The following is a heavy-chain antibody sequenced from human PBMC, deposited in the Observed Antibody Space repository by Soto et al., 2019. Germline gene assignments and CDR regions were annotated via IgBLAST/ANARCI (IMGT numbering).Heavy chain of an antibody. CDR1: GFSFSTYN. CDR3: VREDGLVGSNSAFDQ. V-gene: IGHV3-21*02. J-gene: IGHJ4*02. Sequence: EVELLESGGGLVKPGGSLRLSCAASGFSFSTYNMNWVRQSPGKGLEWVSSINGRSDDKYYTDSVKGRFTISRDNPKNSPYLQMDSLIVEDTAVYYCVREDGLVGSNSAFDQWGQGTLVSVSS. D-gene: IGHD7-27*01. CDR2: INGRSDDK.